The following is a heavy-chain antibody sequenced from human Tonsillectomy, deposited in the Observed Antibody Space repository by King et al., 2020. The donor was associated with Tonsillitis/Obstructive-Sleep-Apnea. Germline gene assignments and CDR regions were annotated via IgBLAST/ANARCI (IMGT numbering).Heavy chain of an antibody. CDR2: IWYDGSNK. D-gene: IGHD4-17*01. CDR3: ARESATVITPGDY. J-gene: IGHJ4*02. CDR1: GFTFSSYG. V-gene: IGHV3-33*01. Sequence: QLVQSGGGVVQPGRSLRLSCAASGFTFSSYGMHWVRQAPGKGLEWVAVIWYDGSNKYYADSVKGRFTISRDNSKNTLYLQMNSLRAEDTAFYYCARESATVITPGDYWGQGTLVTVSS.